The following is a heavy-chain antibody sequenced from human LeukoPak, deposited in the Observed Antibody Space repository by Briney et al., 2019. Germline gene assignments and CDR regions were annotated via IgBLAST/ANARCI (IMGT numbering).Heavy chain of an antibody. CDR3: ASGSSWSVDY. D-gene: IGHD6-13*01. Sequence: GASVKVSCKASGGTFSSYAISWVRQAPGQGLEWMGRIIPILGIANYAQKFQGRVTITADKSTSTAYMELSSLRPEDTAVYYCASGSSWSVDYWGQGTLVTVSS. V-gene: IGHV1-69*04. J-gene: IGHJ4*02. CDR2: IIPILGIA. CDR1: GGTFSSYA.